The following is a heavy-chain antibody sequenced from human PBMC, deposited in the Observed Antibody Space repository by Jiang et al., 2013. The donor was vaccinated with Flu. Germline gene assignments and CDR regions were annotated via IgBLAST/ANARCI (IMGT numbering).Heavy chain of an antibody. CDR2: IYYSGST. Sequence: GPGLVKPSQTLSLTCAVSGGSISSYYWSWIRQPAGKGLEWIGYIYYSGSTYYNPSLKSRVTISVDTSKNQFSLKLSSVTAADTAVYYCARHGMTTVTTSDAFNIWGQGTMVTVSS. D-gene: IGHD4-17*01. CDR3: ARHGMTTVTTSDAFNI. J-gene: IGHJ3*02. CDR1: GGSISSYY. V-gene: IGHV4-59*08.